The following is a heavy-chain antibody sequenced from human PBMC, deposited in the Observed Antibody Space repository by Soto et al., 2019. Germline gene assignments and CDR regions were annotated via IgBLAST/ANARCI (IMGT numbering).Heavy chain of an antibody. J-gene: IGHJ5*02. CDR2: MNPNNGNT. D-gene: IGHD6-19*01. V-gene: IGHV1-18*01. Sequence: GASVKVSCKASGYTFTSYDINWVRQATGQGLEWMGWMNPNNGNTNYAQKLQGRVTMTTDTSTSTAYMELRSLRSDDTAVYYCARGGIAVAGNNWFDPWGQGTLVTVSS. CDR1: GYTFTSYD. CDR3: ARGGIAVAGNNWFDP.